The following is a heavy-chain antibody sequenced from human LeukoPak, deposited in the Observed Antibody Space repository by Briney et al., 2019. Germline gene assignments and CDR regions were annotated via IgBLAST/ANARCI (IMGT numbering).Heavy chain of an antibody. CDR2: INAGNGNT. Sequence: GASVKVSCKASGYTFTSYGVHWVRQAPGQRLEWLGWINAGNGNTDYSQKFQGRVTITRDTSASTAYMELSNLRSEDTAVYYCARLHPGIGYYYGVDVWGQGTTVTVSS. V-gene: IGHV1-3*01. D-gene: IGHD3-10*01. J-gene: IGHJ6*02. CDR1: GYTFTSYG. CDR3: ARLHPGIGYYYGVDV.